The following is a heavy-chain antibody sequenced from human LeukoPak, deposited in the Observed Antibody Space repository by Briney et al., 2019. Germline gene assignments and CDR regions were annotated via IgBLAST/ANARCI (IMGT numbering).Heavy chain of an antibody. CDR1: RSSLSSSSYY. V-gene: IGHV4-39*07. Sequence: KFSEPVSLMCCVSRSSLSSSSYYWGWIRRPPGKGVEWIGGINYSGTTHYNPSLKCRVTISIDTSKNQCSLRLSSVTAADTAVYDCARISVVPGAEYYFDYWGQGTLVTVSS. J-gene: IGHJ4*02. CDR3: ARISVVPGAEYYFDY. D-gene: IGHD2-2*01. CDR2: INYSGTT.